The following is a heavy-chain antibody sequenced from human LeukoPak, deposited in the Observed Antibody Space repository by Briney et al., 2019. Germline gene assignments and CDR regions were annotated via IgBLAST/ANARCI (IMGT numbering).Heavy chain of an antibody. CDR3: AKDFRSSS. J-gene: IGHJ4*02. Sequence: GGSLRLSCAASGFTFSSYGMHWVRQAPGKGLEWVAVIWYGRSNKYYADSVKGRFTISRDNSKNTLYLQMNSLRAEDTAVYYCAKDFRSSSWGQGTLVTVSS. CDR2: IWYGRSNK. D-gene: IGHD6-6*01. V-gene: IGHV3-30*02. CDR1: GFTFSSYG.